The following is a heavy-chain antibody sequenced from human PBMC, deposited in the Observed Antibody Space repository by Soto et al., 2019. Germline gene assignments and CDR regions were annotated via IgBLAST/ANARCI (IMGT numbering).Heavy chain of an antibody. V-gene: IGHV1-69*13. CDR3: ARDLGYYDSSGYFDY. CDR2: IIPIFGTA. J-gene: IGHJ4*02. CDR1: GGTFSSYA. Sequence: ASVKVSCKASGGTFSSYAISWVRQAPGQGLEWMGGIIPIFGTANYAQKFQGRVTITADESTSTAYMELSSLRSEDTAVYYCARDLGYYDSSGYFDYWGQGTLVTVSS. D-gene: IGHD3-22*01.